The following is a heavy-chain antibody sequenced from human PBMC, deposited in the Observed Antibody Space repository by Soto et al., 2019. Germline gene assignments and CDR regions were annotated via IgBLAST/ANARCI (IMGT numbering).Heavy chain of an antibody. CDR2: VYYTGPT. CDR1: GGSISSYF. J-gene: IGHJ4*02. V-gene: IGHV4-59*01. D-gene: IGHD6-13*01. CDR3: ARALSAVPRDFDY. Sequence: QVQLQESGPGLLKPSETLSLTCTVSGGSISSYFYIWVRQPPGKGLEWIGSVYYTGPTDYNPSLKSRVTISVDTSKTQFSLNLRSVTAAYTAVYYCARALSAVPRDFDYWGRGNLVTVSS.